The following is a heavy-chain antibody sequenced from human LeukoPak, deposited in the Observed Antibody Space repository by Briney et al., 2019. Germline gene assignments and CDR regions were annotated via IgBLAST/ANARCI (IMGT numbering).Heavy chain of an antibody. Sequence: GGSLRLSCAASGYTFSDFSVNWVRQAPGKGLEWVSSISVRSNYRYYADSVRGRFTISRDDAKDSLSLQLNSLRADDTAVYYCAREIVAGTFDYWGQGTLVTVSS. D-gene: IGHD5-12*01. CDR1: GYTFSDFS. V-gene: IGHV3-21*04. J-gene: IGHJ4*02. CDR3: AREIVAGTFDY. CDR2: ISVRSNYR.